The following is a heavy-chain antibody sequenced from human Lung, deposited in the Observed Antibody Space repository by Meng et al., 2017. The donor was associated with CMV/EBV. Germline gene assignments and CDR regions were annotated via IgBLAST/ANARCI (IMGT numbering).Heavy chain of an antibody. J-gene: IGHJ5*01. D-gene: IGHD3-9*01. CDR1: GFTFSGYN. CDR3: AGHYDILTGLSA. CDR2: ISTSATYI. Sequence: GESLKISCAASGFTFSGYNMHWVRQAPGKGLEWVSSISTSATYIYYADSVKGRFTISRVNAKNSLFLQMNSLRAEDTAVYYCAGHYDILTGLSAWGRGPLVTVSS. V-gene: IGHV3-21*06.